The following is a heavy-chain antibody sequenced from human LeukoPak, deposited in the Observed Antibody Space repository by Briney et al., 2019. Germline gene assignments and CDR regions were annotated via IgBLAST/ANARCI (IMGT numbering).Heavy chain of an antibody. J-gene: IGHJ3*02. Sequence: GGSLRLSCAASGFTFSSYAMSWVRQAPGKGLEWVSAISGSGGSTYYADSVKGRFTISRDNSKNTLYLQMNSLRAEDTAVYYCAAPRGIQLWLGYDAFDIWGQGTMVTVSS. V-gene: IGHV3-23*01. CDR3: AAPRGIQLWLGYDAFDI. CDR1: GFTFSSYA. D-gene: IGHD5-18*01. CDR2: ISGSGGST.